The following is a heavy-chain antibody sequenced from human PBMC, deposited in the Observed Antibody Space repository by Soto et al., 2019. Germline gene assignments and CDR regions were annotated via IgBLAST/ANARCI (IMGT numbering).Heavy chain of an antibody. CDR3: ARHFSSSWFYFDY. V-gene: IGHV5-51*01. J-gene: IGHJ4*01. Sequence: PGESLKISCKGSGYSFTNYWIGWVRQMPGKGLEWMGIIYPGDSDTRYSPSFQGQVTMSADKSISTAYLQWSSLKASDTAMYYCARHFSSSWFYFDYWGQGTLVTVSS. CDR1: GYSFTNYW. D-gene: IGHD6-13*01. CDR2: IYPGDSDT.